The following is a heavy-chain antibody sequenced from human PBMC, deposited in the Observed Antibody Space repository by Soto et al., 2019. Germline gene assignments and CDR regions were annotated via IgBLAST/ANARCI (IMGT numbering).Heavy chain of an antibody. D-gene: IGHD3-9*01. CDR2: ISAYNGNT. CDR1: GYTFTSYG. J-gene: IGHJ5*02. Sequence: ASVKVSCKASGYTFTSYGISWVRQAPGQGLEWMGWISAYNGNTNYAQKLQGRVTMTTDTSTSTAYMELRSLRSDDTAVYYCARDPLVYDILTGFRKKWFDPWGQGTLVTVS. V-gene: IGHV1-18*01. CDR3: ARDPLVYDILTGFRKKWFDP.